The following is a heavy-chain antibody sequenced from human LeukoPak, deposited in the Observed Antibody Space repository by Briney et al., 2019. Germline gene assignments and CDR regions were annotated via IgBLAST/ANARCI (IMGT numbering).Heavy chain of an antibody. J-gene: IGHJ6*03. D-gene: IGHD5-12*01. CDR3: ARVWLRDYMDV. CDR1: GFTFRSYA. CDR2: ITADGGST. V-gene: IGHV3-23*01. Sequence: GGSLRLSCAVSGFTFRSYAMNWVRQAPGKGLGWVAAITADGGSTHYTTSVKGGFIISRDTPKNTLSLQMNNLRAEDTAVYFCARVWLRDYMDVWGEGTTVSVSS.